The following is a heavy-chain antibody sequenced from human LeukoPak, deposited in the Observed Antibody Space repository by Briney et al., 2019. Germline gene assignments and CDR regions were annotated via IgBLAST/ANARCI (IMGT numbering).Heavy chain of an antibody. CDR2: INHSGST. Sequence: QTSETLSLTCAVYGESFSGYYWSWIRQPPGKGLEWIGEINHSGSTNYNPSLKSRVTISVDTSKNQFSLKLSSVTAADTAVYYCARNSVRGDDYWGQGTLVTVSS. CDR1: GESFSGYY. V-gene: IGHV4-34*01. CDR3: ARNSVRGDDY. J-gene: IGHJ4*02. D-gene: IGHD3-10*01.